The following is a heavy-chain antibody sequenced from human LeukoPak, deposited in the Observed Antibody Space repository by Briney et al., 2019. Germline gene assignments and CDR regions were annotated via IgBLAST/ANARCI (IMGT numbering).Heavy chain of an antibody. J-gene: IGHJ4*02. Sequence: EASVKVSCKASGYTFTSYYMHWVRQAPGQGLEWMGIINPSGGSASDTQKFQGRVTMTRDTSTSTLYMELSSLRSEDTAVYYCAREGVAATGLDYWGQGTLVTVSS. CDR2: INPSGGSA. CDR1: GYTFTSYY. V-gene: IGHV1-46*01. D-gene: IGHD6-13*01. CDR3: AREGVAATGLDY.